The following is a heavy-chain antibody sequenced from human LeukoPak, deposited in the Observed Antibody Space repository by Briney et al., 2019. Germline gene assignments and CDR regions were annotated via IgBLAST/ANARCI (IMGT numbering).Heavy chain of an antibody. CDR3: VNEGGGAFDI. V-gene: IGHV3-7*01. Sequence: PGGSLRLSCAASGFIFSSYWMSWVRQAPGKGLEGVANMKEDGSEKAYVESGTGRFPISRDNATNSLFLHMNRLGAEDTAVYYCVNEGGGAFDIWGQGTMVTISS. CDR1: GFIFSSYW. J-gene: IGHJ3*02. CDR2: MKEDGSEK.